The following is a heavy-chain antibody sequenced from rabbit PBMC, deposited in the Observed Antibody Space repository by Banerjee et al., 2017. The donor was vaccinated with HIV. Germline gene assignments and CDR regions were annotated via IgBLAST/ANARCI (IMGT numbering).Heavy chain of an antibody. CDR1: GFSLSSSYW. CDR3: ARDERDAAHGGYGYGGFDL. J-gene: IGHJ4*01. D-gene: IGHD6-1*01. V-gene: IGHV1S45*01. Sequence: VESGGDLVKPEGSLTLTCTASGFSLSSSYWICWVRQAPGKGLEWIACIYADSSGSTYYASWAKGRFTISKTSSNTVTLQMTSLTAADTATYFCARDERDAAHGGYGYGGFDLWGQGTLVTVS. CDR2: IYADSSGST.